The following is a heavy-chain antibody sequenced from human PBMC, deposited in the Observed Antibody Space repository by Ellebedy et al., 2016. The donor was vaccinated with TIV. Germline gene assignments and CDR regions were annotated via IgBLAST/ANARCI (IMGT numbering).Heavy chain of an antibody. J-gene: IGHJ4*02. CDR2: INPNGGGI. D-gene: IGHD1-26*01. Sequence: AASVKVSCKASGYTSTDYRLDWVRQAPGHGLEWMGWINPNGGGIHYVQKFQGRVTMTGDTSISTAYLELSRLTSDDTAVYYCARDYWGSYEYWGQGTLVTVSS. CDR3: ARDYWGSYEY. CDR1: GYTSTDYR. V-gene: IGHV1-2*02.